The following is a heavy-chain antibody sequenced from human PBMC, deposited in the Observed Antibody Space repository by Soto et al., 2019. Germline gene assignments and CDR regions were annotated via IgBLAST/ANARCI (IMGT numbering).Heavy chain of an antibody. CDR1: GYNFAGYW. CDR3: ARGGVSTRTFDY. D-gene: IGHD3-3*01. Sequence: GESLKISCNGSGYNFAGYWIAWVRQMPGKGLELMGIICPSDSDTRYRPSFQGQVTISADTSISSAYLQWSSLRASDTAMYYCARGGVSTRTFDYWGQGTPVTVSS. CDR2: ICPSDSDT. J-gene: IGHJ4*02. V-gene: IGHV5-51*01.